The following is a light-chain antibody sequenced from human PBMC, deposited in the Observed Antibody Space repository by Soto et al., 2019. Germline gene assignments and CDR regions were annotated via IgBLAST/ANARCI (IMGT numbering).Light chain of an antibody. CDR1: QSISSN. V-gene: IGKV3-15*01. CDR3: QQYNNWQRAT. CDR2: RTS. Sequence: DIVMTQSPATLSVSPGERATLSCRASQSISSNLAWYQQKPGHAPRLLMFRTSSRATGFPARFSGSGSGTEFNLTISSLQYDDYGVYYCQQYNNWQRATFGGGTKVEIK. J-gene: IGKJ4*01.